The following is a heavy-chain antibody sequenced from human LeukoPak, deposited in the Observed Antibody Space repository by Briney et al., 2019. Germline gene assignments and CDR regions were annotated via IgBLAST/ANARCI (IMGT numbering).Heavy chain of an antibody. CDR3: ARDPGNYNHDWSFDL. Sequence: SETLSLTCTVSGGSISSSSYFWFWFRQPAGKGLEWIGRIQTTGNADYNPSLKSRVTMSVDTSKNQFSLRLRSVTAADTAVYYCARDPGNYNHDWSFDLWGRGTLVSVSS. CDR2: IQTTGNA. CDR1: GGSISSSSYF. V-gene: IGHV4-61*02. J-gene: IGHJ2*01. D-gene: IGHD4-11*01.